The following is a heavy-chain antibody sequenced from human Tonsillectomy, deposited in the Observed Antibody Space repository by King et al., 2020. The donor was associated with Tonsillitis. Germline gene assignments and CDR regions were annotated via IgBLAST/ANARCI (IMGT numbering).Heavy chain of an antibody. V-gene: IGHV3-30*01. CDR2: ISYDATNK. CDR1: GFTFSSYA. CDR3: AASLNADYGDYASHY. D-gene: IGHD4-17*01. J-gene: IGHJ4*02. Sequence: VQLVESGGGVVQPGRSLRLSCAASGFTFSSYAIHWVRQVPGKGLEWVALISYDATNKYYADSVKGRFTISGDNSKNTLYLQMNSLRTEDTAVYYCAASLNADYGDYASHYWGQGTLVTVSS.